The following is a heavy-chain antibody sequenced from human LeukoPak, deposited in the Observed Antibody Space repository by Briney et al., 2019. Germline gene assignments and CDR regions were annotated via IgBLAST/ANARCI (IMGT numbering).Heavy chain of an antibody. Sequence: GGSLRLSCAASGFTFSSYGMHWVRQAPGKGLEWVAVIWYDGSNKYYADSVKGRFTISRDNSKNTLYLQVDSLRAEDTAVYYCARGPHIVVVTAVDYWGLGTLVTVSS. CDR3: ARGPHIVVVTAVDY. J-gene: IGHJ4*02. V-gene: IGHV3-33*01. CDR2: IWYDGSNK. D-gene: IGHD2-21*02. CDR1: GFTFSSYG.